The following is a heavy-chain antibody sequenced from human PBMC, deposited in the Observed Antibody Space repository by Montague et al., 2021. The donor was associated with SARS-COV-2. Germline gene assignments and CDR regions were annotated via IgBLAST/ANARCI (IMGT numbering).Heavy chain of an antibody. D-gene: IGHD4-23*01. V-gene: IGHV4-59*01. CDR1: GGSITGYY. Sequence: SETLSLTCTVSGGSITGYYWSWLRRSPGKGLEWIAYIYDGGAVNYNPSLGSRVTISTDNSKNQLSLKVNSVTAADTAVCYCVRDHPYGGPRGAYDIWGQGTVVTGSS. CDR3: VRDHPYGGPRGAYDI. CDR2: IYDGGAV. J-gene: IGHJ3*02.